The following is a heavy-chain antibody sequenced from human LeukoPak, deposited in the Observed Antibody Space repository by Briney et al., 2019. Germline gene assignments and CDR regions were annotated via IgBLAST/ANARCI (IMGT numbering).Heavy chain of an antibody. Sequence: QTGGSLRLSCADSGFTFSSYRMNWVRQAPGKGLEWVAVISYDGSNKYYADSVKGRFTISRDNSKNTLYLQMNSLRAEDTAVYYCAKDSTPNRIVGATWDDAYDIWGQXTMVXVSS. D-gene: IGHD1-26*01. V-gene: IGHV3-30*18. CDR3: AKDSTPNRIVGATWDDAYDI. CDR1: GFTFSSYR. CDR2: ISYDGSNK. J-gene: IGHJ3*02.